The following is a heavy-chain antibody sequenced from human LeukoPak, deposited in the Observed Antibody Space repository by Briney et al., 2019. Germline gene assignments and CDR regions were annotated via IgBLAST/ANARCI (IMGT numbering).Heavy chain of an antibody. CDR1: GFTFSNYD. CDR2: ISSSSSYI. CDR3: ARGEEKATITALDS. J-gene: IGHJ4*02. D-gene: IGHD5-24*01. Sequence: GGSLRLSCAASGFTFSNYDMHWVRQAPGKGLEWVSAISSSSSYIYYADSIKGRFTISRDNAENSLYLQMSSLRAVDTAVYFCARGEEKATITALDSWGQGTLVTVSS. V-gene: IGHV3-21*01.